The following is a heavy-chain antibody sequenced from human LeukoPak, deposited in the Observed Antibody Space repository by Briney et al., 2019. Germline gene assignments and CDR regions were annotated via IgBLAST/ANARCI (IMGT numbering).Heavy chain of an antibody. V-gene: IGHV3-33*01. CDR3: ARDQYPHYYGMDV. D-gene: IGHD2-2*01. CDR1: GFTFSSYG. J-gene: IGHJ6*02. CDR2: IWYDGSNK. Sequence: GGSLRLSCAASGFTFSSYGMHWVRQAPGKGLEWVAVIWYDGSNKYYADSVKGRFTISRDNSKNTLYLQMNSLRAEDTAVYYCARDQYPHYYGMDVWGQGTTVTVSS.